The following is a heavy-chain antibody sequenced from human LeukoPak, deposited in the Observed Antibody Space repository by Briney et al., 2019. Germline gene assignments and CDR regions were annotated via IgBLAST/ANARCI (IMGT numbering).Heavy chain of an antibody. D-gene: IGHD3-10*01. J-gene: IGHJ5*02. CDR1: GGTFSSYA. CDR2: IIPIFGTT. V-gene: IGHV1-69*06. CDR3: ARNGVRGVICRRTPNWFAP. Sequence: SVKVSCKASGGTFSSYAISWVRQAPGQGLEWVGGIIPIFGTTNYAQKFQGRVTITADKSTSTAYMERSSLKSEDTAEYSCARNGVRGVICRRTPNWFAPGGEGSLVT.